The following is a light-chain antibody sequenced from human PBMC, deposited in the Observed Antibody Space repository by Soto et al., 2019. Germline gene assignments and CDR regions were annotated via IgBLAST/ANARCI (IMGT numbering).Light chain of an antibody. J-gene: IGKJ2*01. CDR1: QSVSSRS. CDR2: DAS. Sequence: EIVLTQSPGTLSLSPGERATLSCRASQSVSSRSLAWYQQKPGQAPRLLISDASNRAADIPDRFSGSGSGTDFTLTINRLEPEDFAVYYCQQYDSSTYTFGQGTKLEIK. CDR3: QQYDSSTYT. V-gene: IGKV3-20*01.